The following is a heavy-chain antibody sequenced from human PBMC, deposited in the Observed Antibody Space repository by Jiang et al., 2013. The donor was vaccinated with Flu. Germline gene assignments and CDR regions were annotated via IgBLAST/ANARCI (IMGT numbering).Heavy chain of an antibody. D-gene: IGHD6-13*01. CDR3: ARGGYPD. V-gene: IGHV3-30*04. Sequence: VQLLESGGGVVQPGRSLRLSCAASGFTFSSYAMHWVRQAPGKGLEWVAVISYDGSNKYYADSVKGRFTISRDNSKNTLYLQMNSLRAEDTAVYYCARGGYPDWGQGTLVTVSS. J-gene: IGHJ4*02. CDR2: ISYDGSNK. CDR1: GFTFSSYA.